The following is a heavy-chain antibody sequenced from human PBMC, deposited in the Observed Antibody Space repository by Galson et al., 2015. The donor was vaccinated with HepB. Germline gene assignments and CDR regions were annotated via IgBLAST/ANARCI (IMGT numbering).Heavy chain of an antibody. J-gene: IGHJ4*02. V-gene: IGHV4-39*01. CDR3: ARRGDY. CDR1: GGSIGSDTYY. CDR2: IYDRGNT. Sequence: TLSLTCTVSGGSIGSDTYYWGWIRQPPGKGLEWIGAIYDRGNTYYNPSLKSRVTIFADTSKNQFSLKLTSVTATDTAVYYCARRGDYWGQGTLVTVSS.